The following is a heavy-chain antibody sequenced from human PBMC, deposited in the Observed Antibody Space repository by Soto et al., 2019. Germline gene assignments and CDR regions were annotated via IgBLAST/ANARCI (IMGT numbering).Heavy chain of an antibody. CDR3: VRLIGNSWLDF. D-gene: IGHD1-26*01. J-gene: IGHJ5*01. CDR1: GDSVSSSSVT. Sequence: PSQTLSLTCVISGDSVSSSSVTWNWIRQSPSRGLEWLGRTYYRSKWYNDYAESGKSRITINPDTSKNQFSLHLNSVTPEDTAVYYCVRLIGNSWLDFWGQGTLVTVSS. CDR2: TYYRSKWYN. V-gene: IGHV6-1*01.